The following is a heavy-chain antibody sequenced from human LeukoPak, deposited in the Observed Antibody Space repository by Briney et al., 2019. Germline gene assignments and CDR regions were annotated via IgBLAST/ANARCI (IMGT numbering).Heavy chain of an antibody. CDR2: IYYSGST. CDR3: ARFPMVRGAVGAFDI. J-gene: IGHJ3*02. D-gene: IGHD3-10*01. Sequence: SETLSLTCTVSGGSISSYYWSWIRQPPGKGLEWIGYIYYSGSTNYNPSLKSRVTISVDTSKNQFSLKLSSVTAADTAVYYCARFPMVRGAVGAFDIWGQGTMVTVSS. V-gene: IGHV4-59*01. CDR1: GGSISSYY.